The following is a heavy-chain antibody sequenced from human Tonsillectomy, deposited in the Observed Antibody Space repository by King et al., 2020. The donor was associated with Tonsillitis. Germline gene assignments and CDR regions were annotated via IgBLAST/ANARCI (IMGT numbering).Heavy chain of an antibody. CDR3: AREIESQERRVSGSSPSDF. Sequence: VQLVESGGGVVQPGRSLRLSCAASGFIFSSYGMHWVRQAPGKGLEWVAVIWYDGSYKYYADSVKGRFTISRDNSKNTLDLQMNSLRAEDTAVYYCAREIESQERRVSGSSPSDFWGQGTLVTVSS. D-gene: IGHD3-10*01. CDR2: IWYDGSYK. V-gene: IGHV3-33*01. CDR1: GFIFSSYG. J-gene: IGHJ4*02.